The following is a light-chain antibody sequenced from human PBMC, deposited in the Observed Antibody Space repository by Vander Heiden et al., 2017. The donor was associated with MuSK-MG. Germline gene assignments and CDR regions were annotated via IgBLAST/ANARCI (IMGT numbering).Light chain of an antibody. V-gene: IGLV3-1*01. CDR1: KLGDKY. Sequence: SYELTQLPSVSVSPGQTASITCSGAKLGDKYACWYQQKPGQSPVLVIYQDSKRPSGIPERFSGSNSGNTATLTISGTQAMDEADYYCQAWDSSSVVFGGGTKLTVL. J-gene: IGLJ2*01. CDR2: QDS. CDR3: QAWDSSSVV.